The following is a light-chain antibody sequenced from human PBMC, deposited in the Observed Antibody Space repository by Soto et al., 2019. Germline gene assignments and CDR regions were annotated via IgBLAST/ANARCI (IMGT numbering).Light chain of an antibody. CDR3: QQYGSSPPT. CDR2: GAS. V-gene: IGKV3-20*01. Sequence: EIVLTQSPGTLSVSPGQRGTVCCRASQSVSSSYLAWYQQKPGQAPRLLIYGASSRATGIPDRFSGSGSGTDFTLTISRLEPEDFAVYYCQQYGSSPPTFGQGTRLEIK. J-gene: IGKJ5*01. CDR1: QSVSSSY.